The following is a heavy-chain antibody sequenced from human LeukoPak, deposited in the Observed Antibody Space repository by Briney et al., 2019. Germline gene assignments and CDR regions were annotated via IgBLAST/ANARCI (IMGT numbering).Heavy chain of an antibody. D-gene: IGHD5-24*01. CDR2: IRSKANSYAT. Sequence: GGSLRLSCAASGFTFSGSAMHWVRQASGKGLEWVGRIRSKANSYATAYAASVKGRFTISRDDSKNTAYLQMNSLKTEDTAVYYCTSPMATRDYWGQGTLDTVSS. CDR3: TSPMATRDY. J-gene: IGHJ4*02. V-gene: IGHV3-73*01. CDR1: GFTFSGSA.